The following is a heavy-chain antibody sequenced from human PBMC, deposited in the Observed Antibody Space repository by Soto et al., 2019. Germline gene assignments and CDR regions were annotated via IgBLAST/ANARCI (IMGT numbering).Heavy chain of an antibody. CDR2: INPSGGST. Sequence: ASVKVSCKASGYTFTSYYMHWVRQAPGQGLGWMGIINPSGGSTSYAQKFQGRVTMTRDTSTSTVYMELGSLRSEDTAVYYCARVAAPYYYGMDVWGQGTTVTVSS. CDR3: ARVAAPYYYGMDV. CDR1: GYTFTSYY. J-gene: IGHJ6*02. V-gene: IGHV1-46*01. D-gene: IGHD6-13*01.